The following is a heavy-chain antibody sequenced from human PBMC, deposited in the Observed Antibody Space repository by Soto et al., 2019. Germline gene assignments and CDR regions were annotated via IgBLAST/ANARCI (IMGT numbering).Heavy chain of an antibody. CDR3: ARDRYYYDSSGPTGGY. Sequence: GGSLRLSCAASGFTFSSYWMSWVRQAPGKGLEWVANIKQDGSEKYYVDSVKGRFTISRDNAKNSLYLQMNSLRAEDTAVYYCARDRYYYDSSGPTGGYWGQGTLVTVSS. CDR1: GFTFSSYW. D-gene: IGHD3-22*01. CDR2: IKQDGSEK. V-gene: IGHV3-7*03. J-gene: IGHJ4*02.